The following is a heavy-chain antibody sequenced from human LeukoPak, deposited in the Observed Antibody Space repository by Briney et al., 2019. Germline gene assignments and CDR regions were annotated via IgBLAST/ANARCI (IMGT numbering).Heavy chain of an antibody. CDR2: IGLRSGST. J-gene: IGHJ4*02. Sequence: GGSLRLSCAVFGFTFRNDWMSWVRQAPGKGLEWVSAIGLRSGSTYYADSVKGRFTISRDNSKNTVYLQMNSLRADDTAVYYCAKLGGYYDNSASRYFDYWGQGTLVTVSS. D-gene: IGHD3-22*01. CDR3: AKLGGYYDNSASRYFDY. CDR1: GFTFRNDW. V-gene: IGHV3-23*01.